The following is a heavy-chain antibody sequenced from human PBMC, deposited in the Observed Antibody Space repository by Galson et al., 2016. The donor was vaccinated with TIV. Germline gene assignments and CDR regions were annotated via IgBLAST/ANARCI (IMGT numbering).Heavy chain of an antibody. CDR3: AKESAFFGDVIYPLYFDH. J-gene: IGHJ2*01. D-gene: IGHD3-10*01. CDR2: TRYDGTNK. Sequence: SLRLSCAASGFTFSNYGMHWVRQAPGKGLEWVAFTRYDGTNKYYADSVKGRFTISRDNSKNTLYLQMNSLRTEDSAVYYCAKESAFFGDVIYPLYFDHWGRGTLLTVSS. V-gene: IGHV3-30*02. CDR1: GFTFSNYG.